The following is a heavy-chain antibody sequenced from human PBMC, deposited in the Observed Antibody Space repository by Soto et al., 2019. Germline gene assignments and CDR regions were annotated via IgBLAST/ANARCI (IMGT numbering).Heavy chain of an antibody. V-gene: IGHV3-30*18. CDR2: ISYDGSNK. CDR3: AKDLRFGELFPKYYYEGMGG. J-gene: IGHJ6*02. D-gene: IGHD3-10*01. Sequence: HPXRALRLPVAAPGFTVSSNEMDWVRNAPGKGLGWVAVISYDGSNKYYADSVKGRFTISRDNSKNTLYLQMNSLRAEDTAVYYCAKDLRFGELFPKYYYEGMGGWGQGPTVSVS. CDR1: GFTVSSNE.